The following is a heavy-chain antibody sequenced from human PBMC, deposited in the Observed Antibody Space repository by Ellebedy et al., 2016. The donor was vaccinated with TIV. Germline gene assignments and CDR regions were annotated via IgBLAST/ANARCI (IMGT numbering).Heavy chain of an antibody. CDR2: SGRLS. J-gene: IGHJ4*02. CDR3: ARLPPGDIFGYFDS. V-gene: IGHV4-59*08. CDR1: GGSINSGY. D-gene: IGHD3-3*02. Sequence: MPSETLSLTCTVSGGSINSGYWTWIRQPLGKGLEWIGYSGRLSNLNPSFRGRVTISIDTSKKQFSLELNSVTAADTAVYFCARLPPGDIFGYFDSWGQGILVTVSS.